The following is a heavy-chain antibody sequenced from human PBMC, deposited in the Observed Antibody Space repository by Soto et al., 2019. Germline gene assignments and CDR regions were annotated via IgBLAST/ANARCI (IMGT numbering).Heavy chain of an antibody. CDR3: AKHPCGGDCYRIDY. CDR1: GFTFSTYA. J-gene: IGHJ4*02. V-gene: IGHV3-23*01. Sequence: PVGSLRLSCAASGFTFSTYAMSWVRQAPGKGLEWVSAISGSGGSTYYADSVKGRFTNSRDNSKNTLYLQMNSLRAEDTAVYYCAKHPCGGDCYRIDYWGQGTLVNVSS. D-gene: IGHD2-21*02. CDR2: ISGSGGST.